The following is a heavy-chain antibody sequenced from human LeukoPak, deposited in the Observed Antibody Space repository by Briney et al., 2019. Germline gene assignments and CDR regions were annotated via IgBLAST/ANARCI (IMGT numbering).Heavy chain of an antibody. Sequence: PGGSLRLSCAASGFTFSNYWMHWVRQVPGKGLVWVSRINVDGSVKSYADSVKGRFTISRDNAKNTVSLQMNSLRAEETAVYYCVRDLILVDTPGDDFDYWGQGALVTVSS. CDR2: INVDGSVK. J-gene: IGHJ4*02. CDR1: GFTFSNYW. CDR3: VRDLILVDTPGDDFDY. D-gene: IGHD4-23*01. V-gene: IGHV3-74*01.